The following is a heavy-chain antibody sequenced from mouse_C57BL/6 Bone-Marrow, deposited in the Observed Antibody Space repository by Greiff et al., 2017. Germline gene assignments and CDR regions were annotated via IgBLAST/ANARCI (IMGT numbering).Heavy chain of an antibody. V-gene: IGHV1-80*01. CDR1: GYAFSSYW. J-gene: IGHJ4*01. D-gene: IGHD3-1*01. CDR2: IYPGDGDT. Sequence: QVQLQQSGAELVKPGASVKISCKASGYAFSSYWMNWVKQRPGKGLEWIGQIYPGDGDTNYNGKFKGKATLSADKSSSTAYMQLSSLTSEDSAVYFCARGGSANRAVIVDYWGQGTSVTVSS. CDR3: ARGGSANRAVIVDY.